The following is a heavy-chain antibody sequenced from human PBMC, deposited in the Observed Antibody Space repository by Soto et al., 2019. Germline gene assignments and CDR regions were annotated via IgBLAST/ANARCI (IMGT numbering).Heavy chain of an antibody. CDR2: INWRGDSL. CDR1: GFTFDDYA. V-gene: IGHV3-9*01. CDR3: VKDITPVAEYYSHS. D-gene: IGHD6-19*01. Sequence: EVQLVESGGGSVQPGKSLRLSCAASGFTFDDYAMHWVRQAPGKGLEWVSGINWRGDSLGYADSVKGRFAISRDNAKNSLYLQMNSLRDEDTAFYYCVKDITPVAEYYSHSWGQGALVTVSS. J-gene: IGHJ4*02.